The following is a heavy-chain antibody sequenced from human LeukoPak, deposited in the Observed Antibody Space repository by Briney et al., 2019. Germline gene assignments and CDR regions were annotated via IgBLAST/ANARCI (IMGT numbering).Heavy chain of an antibody. D-gene: IGHD6-25*01. CDR1: GGSISSYY. CDR2: IYYSGST. Sequence: SETLPLTCTVSGGSISSYYWSWIRQPPGKGLEWIGYIYYSGSTNYNPSLKSRVTISVDTSKNQFSLKLSSVTAADTAVYYCARGGRLFDPWGQGTLVTVSS. J-gene: IGHJ5*02. V-gene: IGHV4-59*01. CDR3: ARGGRLFDP.